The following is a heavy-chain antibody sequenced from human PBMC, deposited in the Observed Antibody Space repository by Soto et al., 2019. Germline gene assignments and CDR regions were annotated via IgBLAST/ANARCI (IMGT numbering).Heavy chain of an antibody. CDR1: GFTFSSYA. Sequence: GGSLRLSCAASGFTFSSYAMSWVRQAPGKGLEWVSAISGSGGSTYYADSVKGRFTISGDNSKNTLYLQMNSLRAEDTAVYYCAKFGLRRCGSGIYSYFDSWARGPLVPVSS. V-gene: IGHV3-23*01. J-gene: IGHJ4*02. CDR3: AKFGLRRCGSGIYSYFDS. D-gene: IGHD3-10*01. CDR2: ISGSGGST.